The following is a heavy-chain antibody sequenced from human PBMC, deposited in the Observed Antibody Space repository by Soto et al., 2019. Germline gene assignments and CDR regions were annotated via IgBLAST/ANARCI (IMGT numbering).Heavy chain of an antibody. CDR1: GGTFSSYA. CDR2: IIPIFGPA. Sequence: QVQLVQSGAEVKKPGSSVKVSCKASGGTFSSYAINWVRQAPGQGLEWMGGIIPIFGPANYAQKFQGRVTISADESTSTVYMELSSLRSEDTAVYYCARDGGAWQQLADHYYGMDVWGQGTTVTVSS. V-gene: IGHV1-69*01. D-gene: IGHD6-13*01. CDR3: ARDGGAWQQLADHYYGMDV. J-gene: IGHJ6*02.